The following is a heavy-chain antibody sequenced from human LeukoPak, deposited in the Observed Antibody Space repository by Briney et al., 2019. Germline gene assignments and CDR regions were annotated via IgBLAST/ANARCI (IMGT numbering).Heavy chain of an antibody. CDR3: ATGAVERATIYYGVDV. V-gene: IGHV1-24*01. CDR2: FDPEDGET. CDR1: GYTLTELS. J-gene: IGHJ6*02. D-gene: IGHD5-24*01. Sequence: GASVKVSCKVSGYTLTELSMHWVRQAPGKGHEWMGGFDPEDGETIYAQKLQGRVTMTEDTSTDTAYMELSSLRSEDTAVYYCATGAVERATIYYGVDVWGQGTTVTVSS.